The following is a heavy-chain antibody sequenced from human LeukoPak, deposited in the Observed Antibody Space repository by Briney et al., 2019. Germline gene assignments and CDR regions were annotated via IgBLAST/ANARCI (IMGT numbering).Heavy chain of an antibody. V-gene: IGHV4-59*01. Sequence: SETLSLTCSVSGGSISSYYWSWIRQPPGKGLEWIGYIYYSGSTNYNPSLKSRVTISVGTSKNQFSLKLTSVTAADTAVYYCARNNWFDPWGQGTLVTVSS. CDR3: ARNNWFDP. CDR1: GGSISSYY. CDR2: IYYSGST. J-gene: IGHJ5*02.